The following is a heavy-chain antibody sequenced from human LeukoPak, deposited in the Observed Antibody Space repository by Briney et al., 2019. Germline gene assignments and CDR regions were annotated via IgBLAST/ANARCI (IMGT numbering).Heavy chain of an antibody. V-gene: IGHV4-31*03. CDR2: IYYSGST. J-gene: IGHJ3*02. CDR1: GGSISSGGYY. CDR3: ARDRGRYQLASRGAFDI. D-gene: IGHD2-2*01. Sequence: PSETLSLTCTVSGGSISSGGYYWSWIRQHPGKGLEWIGYIYYSGSTYYNPSLKSRVTISVDTSKNQFSLKLSSVTAADTAVYYCARDRGRYQLASRGAFDIWGQGTMVTVSS.